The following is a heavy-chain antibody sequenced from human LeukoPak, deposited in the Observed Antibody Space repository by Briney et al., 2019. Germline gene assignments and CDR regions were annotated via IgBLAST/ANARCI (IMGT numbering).Heavy chain of an antibody. CDR1: VYTFTGYY. V-gene: IGHV1-2*02. Sequence: ASVQVSCKASVYTFTGYYMHWLGPAPAQGVAWMGWINPNSGGTNYAQKFQGRVTMTRDTSISTAYMVLSRLRSDDTAVYYCARVPVRVQGVIIPYFDYWGQGTLVTVSS. CDR3: ARVPVRVQGVIIPYFDY. D-gene: IGHD3-10*01. J-gene: IGHJ4*02. CDR2: INPNSGGT.